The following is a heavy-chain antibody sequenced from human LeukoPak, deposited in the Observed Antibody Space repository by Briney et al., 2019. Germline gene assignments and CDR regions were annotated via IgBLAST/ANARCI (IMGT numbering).Heavy chain of an antibody. Sequence: PGGSLRLSCAASGFTFSSYWMSWVRQAPGKGLEWVANIKQDGSEKYYVDSVKGRFTISRDNSKNTLDLQMNSLRVEDTAVYYCAKSPPESYCSTSSCPSQHWGQGTLVTVSS. J-gene: IGHJ1*01. CDR3: AKSPPESYCSTSSCPSQH. D-gene: IGHD2-2*01. V-gene: IGHV3-7*03. CDR2: IKQDGSEK. CDR1: GFTFSSYW.